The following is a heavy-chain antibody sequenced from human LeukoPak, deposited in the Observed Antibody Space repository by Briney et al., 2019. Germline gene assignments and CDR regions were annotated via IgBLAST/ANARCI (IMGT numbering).Heavy chain of an antibody. V-gene: IGHV4-31*03. CDR1: GGSLSSGGYY. CDR2: IYYSGST. Sequence: SQTLSLTCTVSGGSLSSGGYYWSWIRQHPGKGREWLGYIYYSGSTYYHPSLKSRVTIPVDTSKNQFSLKLSSVTAADTAVYYCARSEQDYGDYMFDPWGQGTLVTVSS. J-gene: IGHJ5*02. CDR3: ARSEQDYGDYMFDP. D-gene: IGHD4-17*01.